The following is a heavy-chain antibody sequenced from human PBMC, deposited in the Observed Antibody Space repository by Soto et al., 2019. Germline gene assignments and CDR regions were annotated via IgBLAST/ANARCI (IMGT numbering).Heavy chain of an antibody. CDR2: VSANNGDT. Sequence: VQLVQSGPEVKEPGASVRVSCKASGYTFASYGFSWVRQAPGLGLEWVGWVSANNGDTNSARKLQGRVTLTTDTSTSTAYMDLRSLTSDDTAVYYCARDFRDTCGGTSCIYFDFWGQGTLVTVSS. CDR3: ARDFRDTCGGTSCIYFDF. D-gene: IGHD2-2*01. V-gene: IGHV1-18*01. J-gene: IGHJ4*02. CDR1: GYTFASYG.